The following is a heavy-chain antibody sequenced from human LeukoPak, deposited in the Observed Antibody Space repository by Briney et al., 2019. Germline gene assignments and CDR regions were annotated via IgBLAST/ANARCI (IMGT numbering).Heavy chain of an antibody. CDR1: GDSVSRSDSY. CDR2: IYYSGRT. D-gene: IGHD3-22*01. CDR3: ARRRYYDGSGYLE. V-gene: IGHV4-39*01. Sequence: PSETLSLTCSVSGDSVSRSDSYWDWIRQSPGKGLEWIGTIYYSGRTYYSPSLKSRVTMSVDLSNNQFSLNLRSVTAADTAVYYCARRRYYDGSGYLEWGQGTLLSVSS. J-gene: IGHJ1*01.